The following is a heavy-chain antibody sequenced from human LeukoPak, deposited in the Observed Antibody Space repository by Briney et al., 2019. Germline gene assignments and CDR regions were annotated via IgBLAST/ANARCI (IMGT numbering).Heavy chain of an antibody. CDR3: AKALGYCSSTSCSENWFDP. V-gene: IGHV3-23*01. Sequence: PGGSLRLSCAASGFTFSSYAMSWVRQAPGKGLEWVSAISGSGGSTYYADSVKGRFTISRDNSKNPLYLQMNSLRAEDTAVYYCAKALGYCSSTSCSENWFDPWGQGTLVTVSS. J-gene: IGHJ5*02. CDR2: ISGSGGST. D-gene: IGHD2-2*01. CDR1: GFTFSSYA.